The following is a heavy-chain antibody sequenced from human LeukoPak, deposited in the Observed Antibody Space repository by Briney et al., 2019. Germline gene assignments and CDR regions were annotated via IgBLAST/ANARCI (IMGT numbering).Heavy chain of an antibody. CDR2: INHSGST. J-gene: IGHJ4*02. CDR3: ARGRGSTSSLDY. CDR1: GGSFSGYY. D-gene: IGHD2-2*01. V-gene: IGHV4-34*01. Sequence: PSETLSLTCAVYGGSFSGYYWSWIRQPPGKGLEWIGEINHSGSTNYNPSLKSRVTISVDTSKNQFSLKLSSVTAADTAVYYCARGRGSTSSLDYWGQETLVTVSS.